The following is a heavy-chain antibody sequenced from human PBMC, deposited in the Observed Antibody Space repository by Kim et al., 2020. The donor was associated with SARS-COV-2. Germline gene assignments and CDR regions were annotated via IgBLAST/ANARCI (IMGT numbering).Heavy chain of an antibody. Sequence: GGSLRLSCAASGFTFSSYGMHWVRQAPGKGLEWVAVISYDGSNKYYADSVKGRFTISRDNSKNTLYLQMNSLRAEDTAVYYCAKGTRLGGSYLYYYGMDVWGQGTTVTVSS. CDR2: ISYDGSNK. CDR3: AKGTRLGGSYLYYYGMDV. CDR1: GFTFSSYG. J-gene: IGHJ6*02. D-gene: IGHD1-26*01. V-gene: IGHV3-30*18.